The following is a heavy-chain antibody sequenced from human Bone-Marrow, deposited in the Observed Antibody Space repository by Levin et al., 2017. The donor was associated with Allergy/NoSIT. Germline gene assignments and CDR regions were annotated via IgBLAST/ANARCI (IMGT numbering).Heavy chain of an antibody. Sequence: ASVKVSCKASGYTFTSYDINWVRQATGQGLEWMGWMNPNSGNTGYAQKFQGRVTMTRNTSISTAYMELSSLRSEDTAVYYCARMAGGQDIVVVVAGRAFIEVLKQKSYYYYGMDVWGQGTTVTVSS. D-gene: IGHD2-15*01. CDR2: MNPNSGNT. J-gene: IGHJ6*02. CDR1: GYTFTSYD. CDR3: ARMAGGQDIVVVVAGRAFIEVLKQKSYYYYGMDV. V-gene: IGHV1-8*01.